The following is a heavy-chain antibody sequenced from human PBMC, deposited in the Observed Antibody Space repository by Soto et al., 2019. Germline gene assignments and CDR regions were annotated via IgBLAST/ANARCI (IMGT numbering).Heavy chain of an antibody. CDR1: GGSISSYY. V-gene: IGHV4-59*01. CDR3: ARSSRFGDYAYDY. D-gene: IGHD4-17*01. J-gene: IGHJ4*02. CDR2: IYYSGST. Sequence: QVQLQESGPGLVKPSETLSLTCTVSGGSISSYYWSWIRQPPGKGLEWIGYIYYSGSTNYNPSLKSRVTRSVDTSKNQFSLKLSSVTAADTAVYYCARSSRFGDYAYDYWGQGTLVTVSS.